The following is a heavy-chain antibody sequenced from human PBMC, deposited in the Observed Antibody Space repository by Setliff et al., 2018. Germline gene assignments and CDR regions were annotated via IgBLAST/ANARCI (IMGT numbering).Heavy chain of an antibody. D-gene: IGHD3-10*01. CDR2: INHRGST. CDR1: GGTFSDYH. CDR3: ARTSTYVLGSGSYWDRWFDP. Sequence: SETLSLTCAAYGGTFSDYHWTWIRQSPEKGREWIGEINHRGSTNYNPSLKSRVTISIDTSKDQFSLNLSSVTAADTAVYYCARTSTYVLGSGSYWDRWFDPWSQGTLVTVSS. J-gene: IGHJ5*02. V-gene: IGHV4-34*01.